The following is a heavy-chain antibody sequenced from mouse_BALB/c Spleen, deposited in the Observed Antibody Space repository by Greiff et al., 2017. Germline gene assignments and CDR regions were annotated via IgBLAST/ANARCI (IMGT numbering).Heavy chain of an antibody. J-gene: IGHJ3*01. CDR2: ISSGSSTI. CDR1: GFTFSSFG. V-gene: IGHV5-17*02. CDR3: ARGAYGSSWFAY. Sequence: EVKLVESGGGLVQPGGSRKLSCAASGFTFSSFGMHWVRQAPEKGLGWVAYISSGSSTIYYAETVKGRFTISRDNPKNTLFLQMTSLRSEDTAMYYCARGAYGSSWFAYWGQGTLVTVSA. D-gene: IGHD1-1*01.